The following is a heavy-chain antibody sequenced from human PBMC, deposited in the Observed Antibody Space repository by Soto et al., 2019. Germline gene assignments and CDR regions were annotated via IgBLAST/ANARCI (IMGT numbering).Heavy chain of an antibody. Sequence: ASVKVSCKASGFTFTSSAVLWVRQARGQRLEWIGWIVVGSGNTNYAQKFQERVTITRDMSTSTAYMELSSLRSEDTAVYYCAADPGYGPGSYYNVNYYYYGMDVWGQGTTVTVSS. J-gene: IGHJ6*02. CDR2: IVVGSGNT. D-gene: IGHD3-10*01. CDR3: AADPGYGPGSYYNVNYYYYGMDV. CDR1: GFTFTSSA. V-gene: IGHV1-58*01.